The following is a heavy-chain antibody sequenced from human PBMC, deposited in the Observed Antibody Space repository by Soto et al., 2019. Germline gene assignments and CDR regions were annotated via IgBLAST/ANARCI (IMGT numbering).Heavy chain of an antibody. D-gene: IGHD1-7*01. CDR2: IYTDGSRA. V-gene: IGHV3-74*01. CDR1: GFTFSSYW. CDR3: ARGARNYYYFDY. Sequence: EVQLVESGGGLVQPGGSLRLSCEASGFTFSSYWMHWVRQAPGKGLVWVSRIYTDGSRADYADSVKGRFTISRDNAKNTVYLQVNSLGAEDTAVYYCARGARNYYYFDYWGQGILVTVSS. J-gene: IGHJ4*02.